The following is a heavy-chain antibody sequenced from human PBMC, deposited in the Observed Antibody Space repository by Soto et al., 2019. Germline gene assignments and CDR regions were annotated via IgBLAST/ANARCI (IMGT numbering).Heavy chain of an antibody. CDR1: GFTFSSYG. D-gene: IGHD6-19*01. V-gene: IGHV3-33*01. Sequence: QVQLVESGGGVVQPGRSLRLSCAASGFTFSSYGMHWVRQAPGKGLEWVAVIWYDGSNKYYADSVKGRFTISRDNSKNTLYLQMNSLRAEDTAVYYCARDPTPSGPSYYYGMDVWGQGTTVTVSS. J-gene: IGHJ6*02. CDR3: ARDPTPSGPSYYYGMDV. CDR2: IWYDGSNK.